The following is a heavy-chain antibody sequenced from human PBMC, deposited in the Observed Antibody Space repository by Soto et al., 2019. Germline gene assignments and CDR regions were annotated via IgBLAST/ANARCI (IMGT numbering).Heavy chain of an antibody. CDR1: GFTVSDNY. CDR2: IYGGGST. J-gene: IGHJ4*02. CDR3: ARSLFCSNGVCYPGHFDF. V-gene: IGHV3-66*01. D-gene: IGHD2-8*01. Sequence: GGSLRLSCAASGFTVSDNYMSWVRQAPGKGLECVSVIYGGGSTFYADSVKGRFTISRDDSKNTLYFQMSALMAEDTAVYHCARSLFCSNGVCYPGHFDFWGQGTLVTVSS.